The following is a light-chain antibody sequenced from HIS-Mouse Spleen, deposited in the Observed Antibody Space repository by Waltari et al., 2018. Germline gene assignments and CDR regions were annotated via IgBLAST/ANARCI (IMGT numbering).Light chain of an antibody. V-gene: IGLV2-11*01. Sequence: QSALTQPRSVSGSPGQSVTISCTGTSSDVGGYNYFSGYQQHPGKAPKLMIYDVSKRPSGVPDRFSGSKSGNTASLTISGLQAEDEADYYCCSYAGSYTPWVFGGGTKLTVL. CDR2: DVS. CDR1: SSDVGGYNY. J-gene: IGLJ3*02. CDR3: CSYAGSYTPWV.